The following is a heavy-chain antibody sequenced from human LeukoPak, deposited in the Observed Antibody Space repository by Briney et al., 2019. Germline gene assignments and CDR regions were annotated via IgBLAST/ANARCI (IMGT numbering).Heavy chain of an antibody. CDR3: ARARRAISSDIVVVPAAKPTSYYYYMDV. CDR1: GVSFSDYY. Sequence: SETLSLTCAVYGVSFSDYYWNWIRQPPGKGLEWIGEIEHSGSTKYNPSLKSRVTISVDTSKNQFSLKLSSVTAADTAVYYCARARRAISSDIVVVPAAKPTSYYYYMDVWGKGTTVTVSS. J-gene: IGHJ6*03. D-gene: IGHD2-2*02. CDR2: IEHSGST. V-gene: IGHV4-34*01.